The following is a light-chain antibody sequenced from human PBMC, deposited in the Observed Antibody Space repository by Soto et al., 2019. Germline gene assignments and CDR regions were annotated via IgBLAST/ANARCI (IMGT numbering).Light chain of an antibody. J-gene: IGLJ1*01. CDR2: EGS. CDR1: SSDVGSYNL. V-gene: IGLV2-23*01. CDR3: CSYAGSSTFYV. Sequence: QSVLTQPASVSGSPGQSITISCTGTSSDVGSYNLVSWYQQHPGKAPKLMIYEGSKRPSGVSNRFSGSKSGNTASQTISGLQAEDEADYYCCSYAGSSTFYVFGTGTKLTVL.